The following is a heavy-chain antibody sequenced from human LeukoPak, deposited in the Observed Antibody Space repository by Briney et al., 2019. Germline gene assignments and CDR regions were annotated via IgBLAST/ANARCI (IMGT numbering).Heavy chain of an antibody. V-gene: IGHV3-7*05. CDR2: IKQDASEK. CDR3: VRDPWAFDM. CDR1: GITLSSYW. Sequence: GGSLRLSCAGSGITLSSYWMCWVRQAPGKGLEWVGNIKQDASEKYFVDSLRGRFTISRDNAKNSLFLQMNSLRADDTAVYYCVRDPWAFDMWGHGTTVSVSS. J-gene: IGHJ3*02.